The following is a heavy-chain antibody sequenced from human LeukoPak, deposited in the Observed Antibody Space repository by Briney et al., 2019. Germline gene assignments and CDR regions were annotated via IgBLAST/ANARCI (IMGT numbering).Heavy chain of an antibody. Sequence: GASVKVSCKASGYTFTSYDINWVRQATGQGLEWMGWMNPNSGNTGYAQKSQGRVTMTRNTSISTAYMELSSLRSEDTAVYYCARGRSSSWANWFDPWGQGTLVTVSS. CDR1: GYTFTSYD. J-gene: IGHJ5*02. CDR2: MNPNSGNT. D-gene: IGHD6-13*01. V-gene: IGHV1-8*01. CDR3: ARGRSSSWANWFDP.